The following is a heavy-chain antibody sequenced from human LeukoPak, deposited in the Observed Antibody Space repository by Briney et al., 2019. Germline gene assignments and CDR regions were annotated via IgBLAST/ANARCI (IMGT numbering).Heavy chain of an antibody. CDR3: ARDLRGAGYYYYYYMDA. Sequence: PSEPLSLTCTVSGGSISSYYWSWIRQPPGKGLEWIGYIYYSGSTNYSPSLKSRVTISVDTSKNQFSLKLSSVTAADTAVYYCARDLRGAGYYYYYYMDAWGKGTTVTVSS. CDR1: GGSISSYY. CDR2: IYYSGST. D-gene: IGHD3-16*01. J-gene: IGHJ6*03. V-gene: IGHV4-59*01.